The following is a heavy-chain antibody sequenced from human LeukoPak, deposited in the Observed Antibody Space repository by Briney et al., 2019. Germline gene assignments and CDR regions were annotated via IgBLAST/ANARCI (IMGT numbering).Heavy chain of an antibody. J-gene: IGHJ6*03. V-gene: IGHV4-34*01. CDR2: INHSGGI. CDR3: ARGHTMVQACHSYTDV. CDR1: GGSSSGYY. D-gene: IGHD3-10*01. Sequence: SEALSLTCAVYGGSSSGYYWSWIRQPPGKGLEWIGEINHSGGIKYNPSLKSRVTISVDTSKTQSSLKQSSVTAADTAVYYYARGHTMVQACHSYTDVWGKGTTVTVSS.